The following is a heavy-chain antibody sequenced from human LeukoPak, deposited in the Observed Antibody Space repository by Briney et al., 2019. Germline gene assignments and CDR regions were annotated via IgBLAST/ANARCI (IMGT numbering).Heavy chain of an antibody. J-gene: IGHJ4*02. CDR3: ARDNTMVRGVIDY. D-gene: IGHD3-10*01. CDR2: IYYSGST. Sequence: PSETLSLTCTVSGGSISSGAYYWSWIRQPPGKGLEWIGYIYYSGSTYYNPSLKSRVTISVDTSKNQFSLKLSSVTAADTAVYYCARDNTMVRGVIDYWGQGTLVTVSS. V-gene: IGHV4-30-4*08. CDR1: GGSISSGAYY.